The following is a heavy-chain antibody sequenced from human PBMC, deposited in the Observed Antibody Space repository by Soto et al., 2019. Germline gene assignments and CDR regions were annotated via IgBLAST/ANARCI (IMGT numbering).Heavy chain of an antibody. Sequence: EVQLVQSGAEVKKTGESLRISCKGSGYSFTNYWITWVRQMPGKGLEWLGRVDPTDSYSNYSPSFQGHVTISADKSISTAYLHWSSLKASDTAMYYCARDSYDTSGNYFTDYTYAMDVWGQGTTVTVSS. CDR3: ARDSYDTSGNYFTDYTYAMDV. V-gene: IGHV5-10-1*03. CDR1: GYSFTNYW. CDR2: VDPTDSYS. J-gene: IGHJ6*02. D-gene: IGHD3-10*01.